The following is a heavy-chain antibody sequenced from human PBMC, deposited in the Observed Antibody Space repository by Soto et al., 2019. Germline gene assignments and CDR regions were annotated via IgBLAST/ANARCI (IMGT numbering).Heavy chain of an antibody. CDR1: GGSISSYY. D-gene: IGHD3-9*01. J-gene: IGHJ4*02. CDR3: ARGITIFWGGDYFDY. Sequence: SETLSLTCTVSGGSISSYYWSWIRQPPGKGLEWIGYIYYSGSTNYNPSLKSRVTISVDTSKNQFSLKLSSVTAADTAVYYCARGITIFWGGDYFDYWGQGTLVTVSS. V-gene: IGHV4-59*01. CDR2: IYYSGST.